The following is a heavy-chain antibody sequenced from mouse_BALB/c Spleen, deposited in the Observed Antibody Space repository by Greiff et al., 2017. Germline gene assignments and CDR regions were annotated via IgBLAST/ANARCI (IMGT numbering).Heavy chain of an antibody. V-gene: IGHV14-4*02. D-gene: IGHD2-14*01. CDR2: IDPENGDT. CDR3: NARYDPYAMDY. Sequence: EVQLQESGAELVRSGASVKLSCTASGFNIKDYYMHWVKQRPEQGLEWIGWIDPENGDTEYAPKFQGKATMTADTSSNTAYLQLSSLTSEDTAVYYCNARYDPYAMDYWGQGTSVTVSS. CDR1: GFNIKDYY. J-gene: IGHJ4*01.